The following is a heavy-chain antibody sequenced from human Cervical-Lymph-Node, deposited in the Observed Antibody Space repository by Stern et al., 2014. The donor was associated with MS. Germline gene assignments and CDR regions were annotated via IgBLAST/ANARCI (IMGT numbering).Heavy chain of an antibody. D-gene: IGHD1-26*01. J-gene: IGHJ3*02. CDR3: ARDGPQVGAGSFDI. Sequence: MQLLESGPGLVKPSQTLSLTCTVSGGSISSDDNYWNWLRQLPGKGLEWIGYISYSGNSSNSPSLKIRVTISADTSKNQFSLKLSSVTAADTAVYYCARDGPQVGAGSFDIWGRGTMVTVSS. CDR2: ISYSGNS. CDR1: GGSISSDDNY. V-gene: IGHV4-31*03.